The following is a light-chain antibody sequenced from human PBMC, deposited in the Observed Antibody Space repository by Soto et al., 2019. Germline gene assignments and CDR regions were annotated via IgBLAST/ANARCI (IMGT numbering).Light chain of an antibody. J-gene: IGKJ1*01. CDR1: QSISSY. CDR2: RTS. Sequence: DIQMTQSPSSLSASVGDSPTIPCRASQSISSYLNWYQQTPGKAPKVLIYRTSNLQTGVPSRFSGSGSGSDFTLTISSLQPEDFATYYCQQSYSTPPAFGQGTKVDIK. V-gene: IGKV1-39*01. CDR3: QQSYSTPPA.